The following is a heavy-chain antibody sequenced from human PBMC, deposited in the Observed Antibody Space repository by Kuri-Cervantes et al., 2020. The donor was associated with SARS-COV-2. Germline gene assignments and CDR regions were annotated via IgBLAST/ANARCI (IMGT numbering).Heavy chain of an antibody. J-gene: IGHJ6*02. V-gene: IGHV1-2*04. Sequence: ASVKVSHKASGYTFTGYYMHWVRQAPGQGLEWMGWINPNSGGTNYAQKFQGWVTMTRDTSISTAYMELSRLRSDDTAVYYCARDQYLLLLSGYYYYYGMDVWGQGTTVTVSS. CDR2: INPNSGGT. CDR3: ARDQYLLLLSGYYYYYGMDV. CDR1: GYTFTGYY. D-gene: IGHD2-21*01.